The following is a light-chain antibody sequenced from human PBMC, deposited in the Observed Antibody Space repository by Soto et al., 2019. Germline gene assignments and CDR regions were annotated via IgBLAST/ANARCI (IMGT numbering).Light chain of an antibody. CDR3: LQANNFPYT. CDR2: STS. CDR1: QGISRW. J-gene: IGKJ2*01. V-gene: IGKV1D-12*01. Sequence: DIQMTQSPSSVSASVGDRVTITCRASQGISRWLAWYQQKPGKAPNLLIYSTSALQSGVPSRFSGSGSGTEFTLTISTLQPEDCATYYCLQANNFPYTFGQGTKVHIK.